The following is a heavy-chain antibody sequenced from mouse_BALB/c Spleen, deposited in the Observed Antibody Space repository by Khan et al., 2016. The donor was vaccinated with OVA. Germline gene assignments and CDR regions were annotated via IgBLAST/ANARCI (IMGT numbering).Heavy chain of an antibody. CDR3: ARGLNYYAPWFAY. CDR2: INTSTGEP. V-gene: IGHV9-1*02. D-gene: IGHD1-1*01. CDR1: GYTFTNFG. J-gene: IGHJ3*01. Sequence: QIQLVQSGPELKKPGETVKISCKASGYTFTNFGMNWVKQAPGKALKWMGWINTSTGEPTYADDFKGRFAFSLETSASTAYLQINNHKNEDMATYFCARGLNYYAPWFAYWGQGTLVTVSA.